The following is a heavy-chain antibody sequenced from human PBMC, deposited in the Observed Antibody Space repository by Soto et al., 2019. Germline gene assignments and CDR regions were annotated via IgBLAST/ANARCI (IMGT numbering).Heavy chain of an antibody. CDR3: ARDKITGLFDY. V-gene: IGHV4-4*02. Sequence: SETLSVTCVVAGGSSSSSNWWSWVRQPPGKGLEWIGYIYYSGSTNYNPSLKSRVTISVDTSKNQFSLKLTSVTAADTAVYYCARDKITGLFDYWGQGTLVTVSS. J-gene: IGHJ4*02. CDR2: IYYSGST. CDR1: GGSSSSSNW. D-gene: IGHD2-8*02.